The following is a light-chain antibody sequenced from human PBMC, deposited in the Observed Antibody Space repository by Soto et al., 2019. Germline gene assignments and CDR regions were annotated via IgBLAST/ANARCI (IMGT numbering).Light chain of an antibody. CDR3: QKYNSAPQT. J-gene: IGKJ1*01. V-gene: IGKV1-27*01. CDR2: AAS. CDR1: QGISTY. Sequence: DIQMTQSPSSLSASVGDRVTITCRASQGISTYLAWYQQKPGKFPKLLIYAASTLQSGVPSRFSGSGSGTDFTLTISSLQPEDVATYYCQKYNSAPQTCGQGTKVEI.